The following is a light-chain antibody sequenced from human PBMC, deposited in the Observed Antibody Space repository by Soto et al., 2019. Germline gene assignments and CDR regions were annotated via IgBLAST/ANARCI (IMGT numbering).Light chain of an antibody. V-gene: IGKV3-15*01. CDR3: QQYNNWPPLT. Sequence: EIVLTQSPGTLSLSPGERATLSCRASQSVSSNFLAWYQEKPGQAPRLLIYGASTRATGIPARFSGSGSGTEFTLTISSLQSEDFAVYYCQQYNNWPPLTFGGGTKVDIK. CDR1: QSVSSN. J-gene: IGKJ4*01. CDR2: GAS.